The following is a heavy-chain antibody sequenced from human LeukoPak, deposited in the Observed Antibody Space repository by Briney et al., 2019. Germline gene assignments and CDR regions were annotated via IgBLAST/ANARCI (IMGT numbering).Heavy chain of an antibody. CDR1: GGTFSSYA. J-gene: IGHJ6*02. CDR3: ARCSSTSCTQQTIGMDV. CDR2: IIPIFGIA. V-gene: IGHV1-69*04. Sequence: EASVKVSCKASGGTFSSYAISWVRQAPGQGLEWMGRIIPIFGIANYAQKFQGRVTITADKSTSTAYMELSSLRSEDTAVYYCARCSSTSCTQQTIGMDVWGQGTTVTVSS. D-gene: IGHD2-2*01.